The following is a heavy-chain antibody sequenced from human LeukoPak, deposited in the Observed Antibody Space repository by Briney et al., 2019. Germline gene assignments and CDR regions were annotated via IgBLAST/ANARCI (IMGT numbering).Heavy chain of an antibody. Sequence: GASVKVSCKASGYTITSYGINWVRQATGQGLEWMGWMNPNSGNTGSAQRFQGRVTMTRNTSISTAYMELSSLRSEDTAVYYCARALRVGRYSAGYWGQGTLVTVSS. J-gene: IGHJ4*02. CDR3: ARALRVGRYSAGY. CDR2: MNPNSGNT. V-gene: IGHV1-8*01. CDR1: GYTITSYG. D-gene: IGHD2-15*01.